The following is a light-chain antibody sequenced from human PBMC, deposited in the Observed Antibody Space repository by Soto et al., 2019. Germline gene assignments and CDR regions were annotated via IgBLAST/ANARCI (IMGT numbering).Light chain of an antibody. V-gene: IGLV2-14*01. CDR2: DVS. Sequence: ALTQPASVSGSPGQSITLSCTGTSSDVGGYKYVSWYQQHPGKAPKLLIYDVSNRPSGVSNRFSGSKSGNTASLTISGLQAEDEADYYCSSYSSSSTPYVFGTGTKVTVL. CDR1: SSDVGGYKY. J-gene: IGLJ1*01. CDR3: SSYSSSSTPYV.